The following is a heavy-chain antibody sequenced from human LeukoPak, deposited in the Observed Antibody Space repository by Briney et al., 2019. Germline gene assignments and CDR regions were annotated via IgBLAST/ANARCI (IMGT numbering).Heavy chain of an antibody. J-gene: IGHJ6*03. CDR3: ARVFSGWYGNYMDV. D-gene: IGHD6-19*01. Sequence: GGSLRLSCEASGFTFSTYWMIWVRQAPGKGLEWVANINQDGSKKYYVDSIKGRFTISRDNAKNSLYLQMISLRAEDTALYYCARVFSGWYGNYMDVWGKGTTVTISS. CDR2: INQDGSKK. CDR1: GFTFSTYW. V-gene: IGHV3-7*01.